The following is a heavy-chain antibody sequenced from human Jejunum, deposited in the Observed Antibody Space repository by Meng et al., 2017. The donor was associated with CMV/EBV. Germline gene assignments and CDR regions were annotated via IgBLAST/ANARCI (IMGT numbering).Heavy chain of an antibody. J-gene: IGHJ4*02. CDR3: ARVVKGGNYLEY. D-gene: IGHD4-23*01. CDR1: GFNFDTYD. Sequence: CATSGFNFDTYDMSWVRQAPGKGLEWVSSISISSYTYYADSVKGRFTISRDNAKNSLYLQMNSLRAEDTAVYYCARVVKGGNYLEYWGQGTLVTVSS. V-gene: IGHV3-69-1*02. CDR2: ISISSYT.